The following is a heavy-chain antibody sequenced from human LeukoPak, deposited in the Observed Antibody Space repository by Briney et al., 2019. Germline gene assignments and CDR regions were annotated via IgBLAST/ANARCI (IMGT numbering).Heavy chain of an antibody. CDR2: MSPSSGHT. V-gene: IGHV1-8*01. J-gene: IGHJ4*02. D-gene: IGHD7-27*01. CDR1: GDTFTNYD. Sequence: SVKVSCKASGDTFTNYDINWVRQTTGQGLEWMGWMSPSSGHTGYAQKFQGRVTMTRSTSISTAYMELSSLRSEDTAVYYCARGPPNWGFDYWGQGTLVTVSS. CDR3: ARGPPNWGFDY.